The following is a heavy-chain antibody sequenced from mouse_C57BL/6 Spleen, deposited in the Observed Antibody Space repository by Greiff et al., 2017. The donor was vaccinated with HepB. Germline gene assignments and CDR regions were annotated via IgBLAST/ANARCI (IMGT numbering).Heavy chain of an antibody. V-gene: IGHV1-20*01. CDR1: GYSFTGYF. D-gene: IGHD1-1*01. J-gene: IGHJ3*01. CDR2: INPYIGDT. CDR3: ASTDGPAWFAY. Sequence: DVKLVESGPELVKPGDSVKISCKASGYSFTGYFMNWVMQSPGKSLEWIGRINPYIGDTFYNQKFKGKATLTVDKSSSTAHMELRSLTSEDSAVYYCASTDGPAWFAYWGQGTLVTVSA.